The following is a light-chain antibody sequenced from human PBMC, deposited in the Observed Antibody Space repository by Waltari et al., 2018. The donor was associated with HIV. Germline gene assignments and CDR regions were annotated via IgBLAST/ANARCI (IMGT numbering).Light chain of an antibody. Sequence: IQMTQSPSYVSASFGDTVPISCRANEGIGDLLAWYHQRAGEAPRLLVYSASRRESGVPSKFFAFGADTGFTLTTTGLESEDFATYYSHQASSFPHSFGGGTKV. CDR2: SAS. CDR1: EGIGDL. J-gene: IGKJ4*01. CDR3: HQASSFPHS. V-gene: IGKV1-12*01.